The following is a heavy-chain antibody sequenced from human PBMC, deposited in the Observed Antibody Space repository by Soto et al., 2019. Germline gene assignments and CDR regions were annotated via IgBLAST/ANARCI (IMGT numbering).Heavy chain of an antibody. CDR1: GFTFSSYW. CDR2: IKQDGSEK. CDR3: AKDRLMSSGWYTGAFDY. D-gene: IGHD6-19*01. J-gene: IGHJ4*02. Sequence: ESGGGLVQPGGSLRLSCAASGFTFSSYWMSWVRQAPGKGLEWVANIKQDGSEKYYVDSVKGRFTISRDNAKNSLYLQMNSLRAEDTAVYYCAKDRLMSSGWYTGAFDYWGQGTLVTVSS. V-gene: IGHV3-7*03.